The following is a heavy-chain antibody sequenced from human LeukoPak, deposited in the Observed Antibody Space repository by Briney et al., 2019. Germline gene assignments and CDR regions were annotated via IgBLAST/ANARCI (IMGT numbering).Heavy chain of an antibody. D-gene: IGHD3-22*01. CDR3: ARGGYYDSSGSSFDY. J-gene: IGHJ4*02. V-gene: IGHV3-64*01. Sequence: GGSLRLSCAASGFTFSSYAMHWVRQAPGKGLEYVSAISGNGGSTYYANSVKGRFTISRDNSKNTLYLQMGSLRAEDMAVYYCARGGYYDSSGSSFDYWGQGTLVTVSS. CDR1: GFTFSSYA. CDR2: ISGNGGST.